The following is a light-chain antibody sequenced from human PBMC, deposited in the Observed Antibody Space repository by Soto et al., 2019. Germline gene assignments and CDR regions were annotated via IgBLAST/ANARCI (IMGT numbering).Light chain of an antibody. CDR2: GAS. CDR1: QSVSNN. J-gene: IGKJ1*01. CDR3: QQYNKWPRT. Sequence: EIVMTQFPATLSVSPGERATLSCRASQSVSNNLAWYQQKPGQAPRLLIYGASTRATGIPARFSGSGSGTEFTLTISSLQSEDFAVYYCQQYNKWPRTFGQGTKVEIK. V-gene: IGKV3-15*01.